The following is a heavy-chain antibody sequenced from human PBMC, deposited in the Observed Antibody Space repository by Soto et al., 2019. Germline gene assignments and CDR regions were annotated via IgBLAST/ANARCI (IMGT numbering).Heavy chain of an antibody. CDR2: ISAYNGNT. J-gene: IGHJ6*02. CDR1: GYTFTNYS. Sequence: ASVKVSCKASGYTFTNYSISWVRQAPGQGLEWMGWISAYNGNTNYAQKLQGRVTMTTDTSTSTAYMELRSLRSDDTAVYYCARGAYYYGSGSYYPRYYGMDVWGQGNTVTVSS. CDR3: ARGAYYYGSGSYYPRYYGMDV. V-gene: IGHV1-18*04. D-gene: IGHD3-10*01.